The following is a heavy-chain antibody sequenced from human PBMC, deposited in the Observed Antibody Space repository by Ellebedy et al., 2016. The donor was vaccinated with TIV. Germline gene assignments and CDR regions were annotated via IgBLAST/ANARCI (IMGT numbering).Heavy chain of an antibody. V-gene: IGHV1-3*01. CDR2: INAGDGNT. CDR1: GFTFTRFG. Sequence: ASVKVSCKASGFTFTRFGIHWVRQAPGQRLEWMGWINAGDGNTQYSLKFQGRVTLTRDTSATTAFLELSSLRSEDTGVYFCARGATIVRATASFDYWGQGTQVTVSS. J-gene: IGHJ4*02. D-gene: IGHD1-26*01. CDR3: ARGATIVRATASFDY.